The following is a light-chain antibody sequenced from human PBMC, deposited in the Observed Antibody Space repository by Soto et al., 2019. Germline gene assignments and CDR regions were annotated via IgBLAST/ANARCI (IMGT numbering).Light chain of an antibody. Sequence: QSALTQPASVSGSPGQSITISCTGTSSDIGGYNYVPWYQKHPGKAPKLMIYVVTNRPSGVSNRSSGSKSGSTASLSISGLQAEDEADYYYSSYRGGSTPYVFGSGTKLTVL. J-gene: IGLJ1*01. V-gene: IGLV2-14*01. CDR3: SSYRGGSTPYV. CDR1: SSDIGGYNY. CDR2: VVT.